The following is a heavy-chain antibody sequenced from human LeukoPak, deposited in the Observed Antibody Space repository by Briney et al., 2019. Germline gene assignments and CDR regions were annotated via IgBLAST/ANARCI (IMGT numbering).Heavy chain of an antibody. V-gene: IGHV1-3*01. CDR2: INAGNGNT. D-gene: IGHD4-17*01. Sequence: ASVKVSCKASGYTFTSYAMHWVRQAPGQRLEWMEWINAGNGNTKYSQKFQGRVTITRDTSASTAYMELSSLRSEDTAVYYCARAMTTVTTSLLHFWGQGTLVTVSS. CDR1: GYTFTSYA. J-gene: IGHJ4*02. CDR3: ARAMTTVTTSLLHF.